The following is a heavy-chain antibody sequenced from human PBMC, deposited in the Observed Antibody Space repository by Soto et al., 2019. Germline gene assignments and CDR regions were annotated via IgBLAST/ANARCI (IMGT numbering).Heavy chain of an antibody. Sequence: PGGSLRLSCAASGFTFSSYSMNWVRRAPGKGLEWVSSISSSSSYIYYADSVKGRFTISRDNAKNSLYLQMNSLRAEDTAVYYCARGLITIFGVVILNWFDPWGQGTLVTVSS. D-gene: IGHD3-3*01. V-gene: IGHV3-21*01. CDR3: ARGLITIFGVVILNWFDP. CDR2: ISSSSSYI. J-gene: IGHJ5*02. CDR1: GFTFSSYS.